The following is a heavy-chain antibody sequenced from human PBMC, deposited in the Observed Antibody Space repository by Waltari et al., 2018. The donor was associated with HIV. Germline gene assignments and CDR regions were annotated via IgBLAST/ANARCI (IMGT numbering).Heavy chain of an antibody. Sequence: EVQLVESGGGLIQPGGSLRLSCAASGFTVSSNYMSWVRQAPGKGLEWVSFSYSGGSAFYADSVKGRFTISSDNSKNTLYLQMNSLRAEDTAVYYCARGTSYYGSYYFDYWGQGTLVTVSS. J-gene: IGHJ4*02. D-gene: IGHD3-10*01. CDR3: ARGTSYYGSYYFDY. CDR2: SYSGGSA. V-gene: IGHV3-53*01. CDR1: GFTVSSNY.